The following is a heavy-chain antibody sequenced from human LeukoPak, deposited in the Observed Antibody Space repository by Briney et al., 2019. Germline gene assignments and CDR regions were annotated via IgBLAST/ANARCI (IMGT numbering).Heavy chain of an antibody. D-gene: IGHD6-13*01. J-gene: IGHJ4*02. Sequence: SETLSLTCTVSGGSISRGNYFWGWIRQPPGKGLEWIGTIYYGGNTYYNPSLKSRVTMSVDTSKNQFSLKLSSVTAADTAVYYCARDPASGYSTKRYYFDNWGQGTLVTVSS. CDR3: ARDPASGYSTKRYYFDN. CDR1: GGSISRGNYF. CDR2: IYYGGNT. V-gene: IGHV4-39*07.